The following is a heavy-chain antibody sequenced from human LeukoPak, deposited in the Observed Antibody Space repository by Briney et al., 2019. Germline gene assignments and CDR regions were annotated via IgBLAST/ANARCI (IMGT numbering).Heavy chain of an antibody. CDR2: IYYSGST. CDR1: GGSISSYY. D-gene: IGHD3-16*02. Sequence: PSETLSLTCTVSGGSISSYYWSWIRQPPGKGLEWIGYIYYSGSTNYNPSLKSRVTISVDTSRNQFSLKLTSVTAADTAVYYCARDGIMITFGGVIVHFFDYWGQGTLVTVSS. V-gene: IGHV4-59*12. CDR3: ARDGIMITFGGVIVHFFDY. J-gene: IGHJ4*02.